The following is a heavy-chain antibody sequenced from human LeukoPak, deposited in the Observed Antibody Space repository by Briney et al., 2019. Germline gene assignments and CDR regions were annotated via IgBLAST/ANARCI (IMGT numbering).Heavy chain of an antibody. D-gene: IGHD3-16*01. V-gene: IGHV3-21*01. CDR3: ARSQGEASVLDTFDI. CDR2: ISSSSSYI. J-gene: IGHJ3*02. CDR1: GFTFSSYS. Sequence: PGGSLRLSCAASGFTFSSYSMNWVRQAPGKGLEWVSSISSSSSYIYYADSVKGRFTISRDNAKNSLYLQMNSLRAEDTAVYYCARSQGEASVLDTFDIWGQGTMVTVSS.